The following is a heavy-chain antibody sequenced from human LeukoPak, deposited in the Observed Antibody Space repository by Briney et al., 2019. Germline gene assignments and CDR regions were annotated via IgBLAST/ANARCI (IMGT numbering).Heavy chain of an antibody. CDR1: GGSISSYY. V-gene: IGHV4-59*01. Sequence: SETLSLTCTVSGGSISSYYWSWIRQPPGKGLEWIGYMYYSGSANYNPSLKSRVTISVDTSKTQFSLKLSSVTAADTAVYYCARGLTGYYPQPHFDYWGQGTLVTVSS. D-gene: IGHD3-9*01. CDR2: MYYSGSA. CDR3: ARGLTGYYPQPHFDY. J-gene: IGHJ4*02.